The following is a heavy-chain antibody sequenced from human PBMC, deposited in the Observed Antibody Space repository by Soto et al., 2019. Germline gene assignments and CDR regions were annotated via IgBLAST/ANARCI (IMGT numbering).Heavy chain of an antibody. CDR1: GGTFSSYT. J-gene: IGHJ5*02. V-gene: IGHV1-69*08. D-gene: IGHD1-20*01. CDR3: ARDYSWNEPENWFDP. CDR2: IIPILGIA. Sequence: QVQLVQSGAEVKKPGSSVKVSCKASGGTFSSYTISWVRQAPGQGLEWMGRIIPILGIANYAQKFQGRVTLTADKSTSSAYMELSSLRSEDTAVYYCARDYSWNEPENWFDPRGQGTLVTVSS.